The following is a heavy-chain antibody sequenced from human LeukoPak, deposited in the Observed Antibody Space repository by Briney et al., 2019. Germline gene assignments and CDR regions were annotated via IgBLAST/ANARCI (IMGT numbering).Heavy chain of an antibody. CDR3: AREAERGDSSSYYGYYFDY. Sequence: PGGSLRLSCAASGFTVSSNYMSWVRQAPGKGLEWVSVIYSGGSTYYADSVKGRFTISRDSAKNSLYLQMNSLRAEDTAVYYCAREAERGDSSSYYGYYFDYWGQGALVTVSS. D-gene: IGHD3-22*01. J-gene: IGHJ4*02. V-gene: IGHV3-66*01. CDR1: GFTVSSNY. CDR2: IYSGGST.